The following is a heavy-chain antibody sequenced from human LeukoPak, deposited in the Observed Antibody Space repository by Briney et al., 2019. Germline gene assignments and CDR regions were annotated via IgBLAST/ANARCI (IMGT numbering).Heavy chain of an antibody. Sequence: SGGSLRLSCAASGFTFDDYAMHWVRQAPGKGLEWVSGISWNSGSIGYADSVKGRFTISRDNAKNSLYLQMNSLRAEDTALYYCAKATIAFDYWGQGTLVTVPS. D-gene: IGHD5-24*01. J-gene: IGHJ4*02. CDR2: ISWNSGSI. CDR1: GFTFDDYA. V-gene: IGHV3-9*01. CDR3: AKATIAFDY.